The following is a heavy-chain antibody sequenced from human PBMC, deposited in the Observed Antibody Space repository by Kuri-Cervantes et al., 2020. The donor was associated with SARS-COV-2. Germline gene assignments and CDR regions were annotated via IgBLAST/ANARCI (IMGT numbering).Heavy chain of an antibody. Sequence: ASVKVSCKASGYTFTSYGISWVRQAPGQGLEWMGWMNPNSGNTGYAQKFQGRVTITRNTSISTAYMELSSLRSEDTAVYYCARSSSSSVYYYYYMDVWGKGTTVTVSS. V-gene: IGHV1-8*03. CDR2: MNPNSGNT. D-gene: IGHD6-6*01. CDR3: ARSSSSSVYYYYYMDV. CDR1: GYTFTSYG. J-gene: IGHJ6*03.